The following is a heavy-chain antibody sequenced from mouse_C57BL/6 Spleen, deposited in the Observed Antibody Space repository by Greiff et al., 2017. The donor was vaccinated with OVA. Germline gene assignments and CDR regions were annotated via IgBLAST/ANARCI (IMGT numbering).Heavy chain of an antibody. CDR1: GYSITSGYY. V-gene: IGHV3-6*01. J-gene: IGHJ2*01. CDR3: ARVDYYGSIYFDY. D-gene: IGHD1-1*01. Sequence: VQLQQSGPGLVKPSQSLSLTCSVTGYSITSGYYWNWIRQFPGNKLEWMGYISYDGSNNYNPSLKNRISITRDTSKNQFFLKLNSVTTEDTATYYCARVDYYGSIYFDYWGQGTTLTVSS. CDR2: ISYDGSN.